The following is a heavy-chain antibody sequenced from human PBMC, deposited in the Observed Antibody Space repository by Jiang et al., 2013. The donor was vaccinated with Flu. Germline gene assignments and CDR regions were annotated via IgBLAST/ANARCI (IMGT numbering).Heavy chain of an antibody. Sequence: SGAEVKKPGASVKVSCKASGYTFTTYAIHWVRQAPGQRLEWMGWIHAGNGNTKYSQKFQGRVTITRDTSASTAYMEVSSLRSEDTAVYYCASSDFWSGYSFWGQGTLVTVSS. CDR3: ASSDFWSGYSF. V-gene: IGHV1-3*01. CDR2: IHAGNGNT. CDR1: GYTFTTYA. D-gene: IGHD3-3*01. J-gene: IGHJ4*02.